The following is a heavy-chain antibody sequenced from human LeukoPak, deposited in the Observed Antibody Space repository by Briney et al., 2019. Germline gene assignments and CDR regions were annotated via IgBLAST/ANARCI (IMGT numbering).Heavy chain of an antibody. J-gene: IGHJ4*02. D-gene: IGHD4-17*01. CDR1: GFTFSSHG. CDR2: ISIGGDTT. CDR3: AKEIRPNDC. V-gene: IGHV3-23*01. Sequence: GGSLSLSCAASGFTFSSHGMCWVRQAPGRGLEWVSSISIGGDTTYSDSVKGRFTISRDNSKNTLYLQLDSLRAEDAAIYYCAKEIRPNDCWGQGTLVTVSS.